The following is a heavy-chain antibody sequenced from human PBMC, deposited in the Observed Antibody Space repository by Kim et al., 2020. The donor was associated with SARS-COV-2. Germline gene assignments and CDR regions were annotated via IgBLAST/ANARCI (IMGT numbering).Heavy chain of an antibody. CDR3: ATRVGTNAG. CDR2: IYSGGGT. V-gene: IGHV3-66*01. Sequence: GGSLRLSCAASGFTVSNNYMNWVRQAPGKGLECVSVIYSGGGTYYADSVKGRFTISRDSSKNTVFLQMNSLRVEDTAVYYCATRVGTNAGWSQGALVTVSS. D-gene: IGHD1-26*01. CDR1: GFTVSNNY. J-gene: IGHJ4*02.